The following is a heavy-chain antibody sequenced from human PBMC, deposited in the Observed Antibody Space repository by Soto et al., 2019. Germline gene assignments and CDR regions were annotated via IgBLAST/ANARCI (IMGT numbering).Heavy chain of an antibody. V-gene: IGHV3-23*01. D-gene: IGHD2-21*02. CDR2: ISGSGGST. CDR3: AKAYCGGHCYFPSYSYHYGMDV. Sequence: HPWGSLLVSCASSVFTFSIYAMSWVRQAPGKGLDWVSAISGSGGSTYYADSVKGRFTISRDNSKNTPYLQMNSLRAEDTAVYYCAKAYCGGHCYFPSYSYHYGMDVWGQGTPVTVSS. J-gene: IGHJ6*01. CDR1: VFTFSIYA.